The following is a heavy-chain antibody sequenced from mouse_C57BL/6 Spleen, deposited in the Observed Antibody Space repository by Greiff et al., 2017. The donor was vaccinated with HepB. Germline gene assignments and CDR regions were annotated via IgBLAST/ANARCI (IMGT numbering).Heavy chain of an antibody. D-gene: IGHD1-2*01. CDR1: GYTFTDYE. V-gene: IGHV1-15*01. Sequence: QVQLQQSGAELVRPGASVTLSCKASGYTFTDYEMHWVKQTPVHGLEWIGAIDPETGGTAYNQKFKGKAILTADKSSSTAYMELRSLTSEDSAVYYCTRSPLITTDFDYWGQGTTLTVSS. J-gene: IGHJ2*01. CDR3: TRSPLITTDFDY. CDR2: IDPETGGT.